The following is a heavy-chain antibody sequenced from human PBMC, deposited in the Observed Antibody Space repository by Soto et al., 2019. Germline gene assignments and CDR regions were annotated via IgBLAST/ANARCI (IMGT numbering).Heavy chain of an antibody. J-gene: IGHJ6*02. CDR2: IYTSGNT. D-gene: IGHD2-15*01. CDR1: GGSISIYY. V-gene: IGHV4-4*07. Sequence: SETLSLTCTVSGGSISIYYWSLIRQPAGKGLEWIGRIYTSGNTNYNPSLKSRVTMSVDTSKNQFSLKLSSVTAADTAVYYCAREEVGYCSGGRCYSYVMDVWGQGTTVTVSS. CDR3: AREEVGYCSGGRCYSYVMDV.